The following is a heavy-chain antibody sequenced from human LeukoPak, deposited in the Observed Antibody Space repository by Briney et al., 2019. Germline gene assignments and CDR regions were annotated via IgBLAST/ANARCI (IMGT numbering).Heavy chain of an antibody. J-gene: IGHJ4*02. D-gene: IGHD1-26*01. CDR3: ASGSESCGLLTKFYFDH. V-gene: IGHV4-59*11. Sequence: PSETLSLTCTVSVDSLISHYWSWSGQPPGKRLGWIGYIYYSGSTDYNPSLKSRVTISIDTSKNQFSLKLNSVTAADTAIYYCASGSESCGLLTKFYFDHWGQGTLVTVSS. CDR2: IYYSGST. CDR1: VDSLISHY.